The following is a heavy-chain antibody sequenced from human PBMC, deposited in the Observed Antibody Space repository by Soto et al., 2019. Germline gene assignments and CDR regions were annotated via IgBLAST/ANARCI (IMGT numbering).Heavy chain of an antibody. D-gene: IGHD6-13*01. Sequence: SETLSLTCTVSGGSISSGDYYWSWIRQPPGKGLEWIGYIYYSGSTYYNPSLKSRVTISVDTSKNQFSLKLSSVTAADTAVYYCARETDSSSVTDDYWGQGTLVTVSS. CDR2: IYYSGST. V-gene: IGHV4-30-4*01. CDR1: GGSISSGDYY. CDR3: ARETDSSSVTDDY. J-gene: IGHJ4*02.